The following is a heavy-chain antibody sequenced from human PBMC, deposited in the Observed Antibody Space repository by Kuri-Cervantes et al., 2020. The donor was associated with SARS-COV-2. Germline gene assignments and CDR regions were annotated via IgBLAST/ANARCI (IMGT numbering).Heavy chain of an antibody. D-gene: IGHD3-22*01. V-gene: IGHV1-69*05. CDR3: ATKDYYGNSGYNY. Sequence: SVKVSCKAGGTISSSAISWVRQAPGEGLEWMGGIIPIFGSTHFAQKFQGRLTITTDGSTSTAYMELSGLRSDDTAFYYCATKDYYGNSGYNYWGQGTLVTVSS. J-gene: IGHJ4*02. CDR1: GGTISSSA. CDR2: IIPIFGST.